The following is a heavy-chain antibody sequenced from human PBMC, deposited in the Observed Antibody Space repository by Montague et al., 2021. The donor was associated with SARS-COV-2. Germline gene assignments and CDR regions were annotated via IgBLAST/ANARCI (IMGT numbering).Heavy chain of an antibody. V-gene: IGHV4-4*07. CDR2: IYTSGST. CDR1: GGSISSYY. D-gene: IGHD3-10*01. CDR3: AREAWFGDKTSASEYYGMDV. J-gene: IGHJ6*02. Sequence: SETLSLTRTVSGGSISSYYWSWIRQPAGKGLEWIGRIYTSGSTNYNPSLKSRVTTSVDTSKNQFSLKLSSVTAADTAVYYCAREAWFGDKTSASEYYGMDVWGQGTTVTVSS.